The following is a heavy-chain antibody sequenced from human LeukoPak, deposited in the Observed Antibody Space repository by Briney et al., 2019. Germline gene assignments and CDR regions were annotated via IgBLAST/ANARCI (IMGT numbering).Heavy chain of an antibody. J-gene: IGHJ4*02. Sequence: SETLSLTCSVSGGSISTYYWTWIRQPPGKGLEWIGYIYYSGSTNYNPFLKSRVTISLDTSKNQFSLKLSSVTAADTAVYYCARAILSGYPDSWGQGTLVIVFS. CDR2: IYYSGST. CDR1: GGSISTYY. CDR3: ARAILSGYPDS. D-gene: IGHD3-3*01. V-gene: IGHV4-59*01.